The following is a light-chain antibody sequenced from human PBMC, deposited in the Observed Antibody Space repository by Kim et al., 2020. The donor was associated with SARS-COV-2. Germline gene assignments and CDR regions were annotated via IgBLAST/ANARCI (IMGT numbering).Light chain of an antibody. Sequence: ASTGDRVTITCRASQCISSYLAWYQQKPGKAPKLLIYAASTLQSGVPSMFSGSGSGTDFTLTISCLQSEDFATYYCQQYYSYPWTFGQGTKVDIK. V-gene: IGKV1-8*01. CDR3: QQYYSYPWT. CDR2: AAS. CDR1: QCISSY. J-gene: IGKJ1*01.